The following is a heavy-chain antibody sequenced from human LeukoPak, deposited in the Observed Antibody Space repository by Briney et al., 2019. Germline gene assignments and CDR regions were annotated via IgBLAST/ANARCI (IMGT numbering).Heavy chain of an antibody. J-gene: IGHJ4*02. CDR2: ISAYNGNT. CDR1: GYTFTSYG. V-gene: IGHV1-18*01. CDR3: ARGLKPHIVVDTAMVDRDY. D-gene: IGHD5-18*01. Sequence: ASVKVSCKASGYTFTSYGISWVRQAPGQGLEWMGWISAYNGNTNYAQKLQGRVTMTTDTSTSTAYMELRSLRSDDTAVYYCARGLKPHIVVDTAMVDRDYWGQGTLVTVSS.